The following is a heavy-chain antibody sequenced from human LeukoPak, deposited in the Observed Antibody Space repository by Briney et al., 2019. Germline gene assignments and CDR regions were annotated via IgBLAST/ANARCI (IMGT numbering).Heavy chain of an antibody. CDR2: IIPIFSTA. Sequence: ASVKVSCKASGGTFSSYAISWVRQAPGQGLEWMGGIIPIFSTANYAQKFQGRVTITTDESTSTAYMELSSLRSEDTAVYYCASETTVNHAPAFDIWGQGTMVTVSS. D-gene: IGHD4-11*01. V-gene: IGHV1-69*05. CDR3: ASETTVNHAPAFDI. CDR1: GGTFSSYA. J-gene: IGHJ3*02.